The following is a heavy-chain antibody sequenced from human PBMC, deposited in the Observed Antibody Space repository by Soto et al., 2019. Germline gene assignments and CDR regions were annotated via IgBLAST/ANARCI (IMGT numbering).Heavy chain of an antibody. Sequence: QVQLVESGGGVVQPGRSLRLSCAASGFTFSSYAMHWVRQAPGKGLEWVAVISYDGSNKYYADSVKGRFTISRDNFKNTLYLQMNSLRAEDTAVYYCARGPASIVVVVAATWDYWGQGTLVTVSS. CDR1: GFTFSSYA. CDR3: ARGPASIVVVVAATWDY. V-gene: IGHV3-30-3*01. D-gene: IGHD2-15*01. J-gene: IGHJ4*02. CDR2: ISYDGSNK.